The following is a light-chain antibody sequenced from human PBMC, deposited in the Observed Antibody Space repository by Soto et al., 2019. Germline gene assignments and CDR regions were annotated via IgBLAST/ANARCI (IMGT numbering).Light chain of an antibody. CDR3: QQYGGSSWT. Sequence: EIVLTQSPGTLSLSPGESATLSCRASQSISISYLAWYQQQPGQAPRLLIYSTYIRATGIPDRFSGSGSGTDFTLTIRKLEPGDFAVYYCQQYGGSSWTFGQGTKVDIK. CDR2: STY. J-gene: IGKJ1*01. CDR1: QSISISY. V-gene: IGKV3-20*01.